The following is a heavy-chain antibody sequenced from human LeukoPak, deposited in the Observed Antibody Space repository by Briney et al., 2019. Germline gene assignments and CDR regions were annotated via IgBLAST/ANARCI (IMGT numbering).Heavy chain of an antibody. V-gene: IGHV4-31*03. CDR2: NYYSGST. Sequence: SETLSLTCTVSGASISSGGYYWSWIRQHPGKGLEWIGYNYYSGSTYYNPSLRSRVTISLDTSKNQFSLKLSSVTAADTAVYYCVRGGYGDYVLNWFDPWGQGTLVTVSS. D-gene: IGHD4-17*01. J-gene: IGHJ5*02. CDR3: VRGGYGDYVLNWFDP. CDR1: GASISSGGYY.